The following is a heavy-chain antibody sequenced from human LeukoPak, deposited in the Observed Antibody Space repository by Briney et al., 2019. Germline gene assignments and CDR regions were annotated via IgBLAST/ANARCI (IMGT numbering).Heavy chain of an antibody. V-gene: IGHV1-18*01. CDR1: GGTFSSYA. Sequence: ASVKVSCKASGGTFSSYAISWVRQAPGQGLEWMGWISAYNGNTNYAQKLQGRVTMTTDTSTSTAYMELRSLRSDDTAVYYCARDGVVPAAMGYWGQGTLVTVSS. CDR3: ARDGVVPAAMGY. CDR2: ISAYNGNT. D-gene: IGHD2-2*01. J-gene: IGHJ4*02.